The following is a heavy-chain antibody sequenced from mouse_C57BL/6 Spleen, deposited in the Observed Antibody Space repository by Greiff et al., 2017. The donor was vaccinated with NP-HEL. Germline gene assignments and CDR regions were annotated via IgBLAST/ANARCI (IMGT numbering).Heavy chain of an antibody. CDR2: ISSGSSTI. D-gene: IGHD2-3*01. J-gene: IGHJ1*03. CDR1: GFTFSDYG. CDR3: ARGRYDYWYFDV. V-gene: IGHV5-17*01. Sequence: EVKLVESGGGLVKPGGSLKLSCAASGFTFSDYGMHWVRQAPEKGLEWVAYISSGSSTIYYADTVKGRFTISRDNAKNTLFLQMSSLRSEDTAMYYCARGRYDYWYFDVWGTGTTVTVSS.